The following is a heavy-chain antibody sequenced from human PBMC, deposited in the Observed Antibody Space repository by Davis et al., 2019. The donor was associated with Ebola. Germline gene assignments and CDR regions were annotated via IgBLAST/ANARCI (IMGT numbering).Heavy chain of an antibody. CDR1: GFTFNDYF. V-gene: IGHV3-23*01. J-gene: IGHJ6*04. CDR2: ISGSGGTT. CDR3: ARSGLSFGVVKYHYGMDV. Sequence: GGSLRLSCAASGFTFNDYFMSWIRQAPGKGLEWVSAISGSGGTTYYAGSVKGRFTVSRDNSKKTMYLQMNSLRAEDTAVYYCARSGLSFGVVKYHYGMDVWGKGTTVTVSS. D-gene: IGHD3-3*01.